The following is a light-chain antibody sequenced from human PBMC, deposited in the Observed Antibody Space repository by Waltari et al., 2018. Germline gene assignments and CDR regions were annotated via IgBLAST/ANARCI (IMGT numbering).Light chain of an antibody. V-gene: IGKV4-1*01. CDR3: QQYYDTPQT. CDR1: QGVLYSSNNKNY. J-gene: IGKJ2*01. CDR2: WAS. Sequence: DIVMTQSPDSLAVSLGARAAINCKSSQGVLYSSNNKNYLAWYQQKSGQPPKLLIYWASTRESGVPDRFSGSGSGTDFTLTISSLRAEDVAVYYCQQYYDTPQTFGQGTKLEIK.